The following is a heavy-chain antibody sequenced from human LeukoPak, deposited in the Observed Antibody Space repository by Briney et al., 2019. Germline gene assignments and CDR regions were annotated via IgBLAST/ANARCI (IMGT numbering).Heavy chain of an antibody. V-gene: IGHV1-18*01. Sequence: ASVKVSCKASGYTFTSYGISWARQAPGQGLEWMGWISAYNGNTNYAQKLQGRATMTTDTSTSTAYMELRSLRSDDTAVYYCARDLTYYDFWSGYSSFDYWGQGTLVTVSS. CDR2: ISAYNGNT. D-gene: IGHD3-3*01. CDR1: GYTFTSYG. J-gene: IGHJ4*02. CDR3: ARDLTYYDFWSGYSSFDY.